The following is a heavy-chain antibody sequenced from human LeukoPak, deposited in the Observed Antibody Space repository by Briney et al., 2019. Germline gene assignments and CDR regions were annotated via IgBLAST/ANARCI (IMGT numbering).Heavy chain of an antibody. CDR2: IYSSGST. Sequence: PSGTLSLTCSLSGGTLTNYYWSWIRQPPGKGLEWVARIYSSGSTDYNPSLKSRVTISLGTSNNQFSLRLTSVTASDTAVYYCARDERSYYGSGSYGAYYFDYWGQGTLVTVSS. CDR3: ARDERSYYGSGSYGAYYFDY. CDR1: GGTLTNYY. D-gene: IGHD3-10*01. J-gene: IGHJ4*02. V-gene: IGHV4-4*08.